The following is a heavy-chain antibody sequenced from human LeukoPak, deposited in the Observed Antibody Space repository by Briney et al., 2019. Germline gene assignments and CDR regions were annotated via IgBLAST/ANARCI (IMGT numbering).Heavy chain of an antibody. D-gene: IGHD6-6*01. J-gene: IGHJ3*02. CDR1: GGTFSSYA. V-gene: IGHV1-69*05. CDR2: IIPIFGTA. Sequence: ASVKVSCKASGGTFSSYAISWVRQAPGQGLGWMGGIIPIFGTANYAQKFQGRVTITTDESTSTAYMELSSLRSEDTAVYYCARGSPYSSSRTLAAFDIWGQGTMVTVSS. CDR3: ARGSPYSSSRTLAAFDI.